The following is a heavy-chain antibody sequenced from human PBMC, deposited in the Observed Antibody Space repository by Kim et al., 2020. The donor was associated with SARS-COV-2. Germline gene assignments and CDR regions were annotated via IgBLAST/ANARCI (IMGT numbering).Heavy chain of an antibody. V-gene: IGHV1-18*01. D-gene: IGHD3-22*01. J-gene: IGHJ4*02. CDR1: GYTFTSYG. Sequence: ASVKVSCKASGYTFTSYGISWVRQAPGQGLEWMGWISAYNGNTNYAQKVPARVTMTTDTSTSTAYMELRSLRSDDTAVYYCVRGRFYYDSSGYDYWGQGTLVTVSS. CDR3: VRGRFYYDSSGYDY. CDR2: ISAYNGNT.